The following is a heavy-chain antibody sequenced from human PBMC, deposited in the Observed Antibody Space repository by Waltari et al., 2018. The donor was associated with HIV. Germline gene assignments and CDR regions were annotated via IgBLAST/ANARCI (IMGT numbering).Heavy chain of an antibody. V-gene: IGHV3-74*01. CDR2: INRYGGSQ. J-gene: IGHJ5*02. D-gene: IGHD2-8*02. CDR1: GFTFSSYW. CDR3: AKGGYWSWFDP. Sequence: EVQLVESGGGLVQPGGSLRLSCAASGFTFSSYWMHWVRQAPGKGLVWVSRINRYGGSQSYADSVKGRFTIPRDNAKNTMYLQMNSLRAEDTAVYYCAKGGYWSWFDPWGQGTLVTVSS.